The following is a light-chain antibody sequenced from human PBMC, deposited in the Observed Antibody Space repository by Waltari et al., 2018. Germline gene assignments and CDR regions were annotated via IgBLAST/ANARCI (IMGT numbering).Light chain of an antibody. V-gene: IGLV2-14*03. J-gene: IGLJ2*01. Sequence: QSALTQPASVSGSPGQSITISCTGTSSAVGGYNYVSWYQQHPGKAPKRMIYDVSNRPSGVSNRFSGSKSGNTASLTISGLQAEDEADYYCSSYTSSSTPHVVFGGGTKLTVL. CDR3: SSYTSSSTPHVV. CDR1: SSAVGGYNY. CDR2: DVS.